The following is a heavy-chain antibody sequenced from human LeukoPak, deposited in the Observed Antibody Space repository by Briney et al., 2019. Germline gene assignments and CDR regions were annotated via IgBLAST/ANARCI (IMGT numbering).Heavy chain of an antibody. CDR1: RFTFSDYS. Sequence: GGSLRLSCAASRFTFSDYSMNWVRQAPGKGLEWVSTISSSGSSIFYAASVKGRFTISRDNARNSLYLQMNSLRAEDTAVYYCARDLSGVTGYTYGRGIDYWGQGTLVTVSP. CDR2: ISSSGSSI. D-gene: IGHD5-18*01. V-gene: IGHV3-21*01. CDR3: ARDLSGVTGYTYGRGIDY. J-gene: IGHJ4*02.